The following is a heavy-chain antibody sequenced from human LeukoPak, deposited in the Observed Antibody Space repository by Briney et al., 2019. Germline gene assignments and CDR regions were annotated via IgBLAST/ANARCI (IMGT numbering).Heavy chain of an antibody. Sequence: PGGSLRLSCAASGFTFSNYAMTWVRQAPGKGLEWVSEISGSGGSTYYADSVKGRFTISRDNSKNTLSLQMNSLRAEDTAVYYCAKDLAAYSSGFDYWGQGTLVTVSS. D-gene: IGHD3-22*01. J-gene: IGHJ4*02. CDR2: ISGSGGST. CDR1: GFTFSNYA. V-gene: IGHV3-23*01. CDR3: AKDLAAYSSGFDY.